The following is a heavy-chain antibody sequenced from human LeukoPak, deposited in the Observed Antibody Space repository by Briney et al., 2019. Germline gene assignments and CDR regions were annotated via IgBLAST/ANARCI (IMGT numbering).Heavy chain of an antibody. V-gene: IGHV1-69*13. D-gene: IGHD3-22*01. CDR2: IIPIFGTA. CDR3: ARDPSYYDSSGWLRY. CDR1: GGTFISYA. Sequence: SVKVSSMASGGTFISYALSWVRQAPGQGLEWMGGIIPIFGTANYAQKFQGRVTITADESTSTAYMELSSLRSEDTAVYYCARDPSYYDSSGWLRYWGQGTLVTVSS. J-gene: IGHJ4*02.